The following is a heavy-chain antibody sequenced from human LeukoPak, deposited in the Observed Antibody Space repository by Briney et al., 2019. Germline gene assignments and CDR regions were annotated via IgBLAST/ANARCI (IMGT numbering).Heavy chain of an antibody. CDR1: GYTFTGYD. Sequence: ASVKVSCKASGYTFTGYDINWVRQATGQGLEWIGWMNPNSGNTGYAQKFQGSVTMTRSTSITTAYMELSSLTSEDTAVYFCARVRRGYSYPNWFDPWGQGTLVTVSS. CDR3: ARVRRGYSYPNWFDP. V-gene: IGHV1-8*01. J-gene: IGHJ5*02. CDR2: MNPNSGNT. D-gene: IGHD5-18*01.